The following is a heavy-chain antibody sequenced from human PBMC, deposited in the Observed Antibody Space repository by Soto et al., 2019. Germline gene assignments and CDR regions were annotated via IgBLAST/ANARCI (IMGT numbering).Heavy chain of an antibody. Sequence: PGGSLRLSRAASGFTFSSYDMHWVRQATGKGLEWVSAIGTAGDTYYPGSVKGRFTISRENAKNSLYLQMNSLRAGDTAVYYCARAWKYSGYDPSRWGTRTYYYYYMDVWGKGTTVTVSS. CDR2: IGTAGDT. V-gene: IGHV3-13*01. J-gene: IGHJ6*03. CDR1: GFTFSSYD. D-gene: IGHD5-12*01. CDR3: ARAWKYSGYDPSRWGTRTYYYYYMDV.